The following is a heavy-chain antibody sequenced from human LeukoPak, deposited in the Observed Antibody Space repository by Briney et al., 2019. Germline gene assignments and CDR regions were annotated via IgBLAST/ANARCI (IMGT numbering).Heavy chain of an antibody. CDR1: GDSINSLDL. Sequence: ETLSLTCTVSGDSINSLDLWSWVRQAPGTGLEWVANIKQDGSDRNYVTSVRGRFTISRDNAESSLYMQMNSLRAEDTAVYYCVRNLAVAGTCFDSWGQGTLVTVSS. J-gene: IGHJ4*02. D-gene: IGHD6-19*01. V-gene: IGHV3-7*03. CDR2: IKQDGSDR. CDR3: VRNLAVAGTCFDS.